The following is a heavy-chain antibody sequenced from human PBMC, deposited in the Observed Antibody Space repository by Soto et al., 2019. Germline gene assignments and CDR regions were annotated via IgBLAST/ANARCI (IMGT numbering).Heavy chain of an antibody. D-gene: IGHD3-3*01. V-gene: IGHV2-5*02. J-gene: IGHJ5*02. CDR3: AHVFESHYDPNWFDP. Sequence: SGPTLVNPTQTLTLTCTFSGFSLSTSGVGVGWIRQPPGKALEWLALIYWDDDKRYNSSLMSRLTITKDTSKSQVVLTMTNMDPVDTATYYCAHVFESHYDPNWFDPWGQGTLVTVSS. CDR2: IYWDDDK. CDR1: GFSLSTSGVG.